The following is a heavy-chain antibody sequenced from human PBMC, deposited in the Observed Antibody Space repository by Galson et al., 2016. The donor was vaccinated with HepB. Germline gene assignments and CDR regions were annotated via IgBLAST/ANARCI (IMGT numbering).Heavy chain of an antibody. V-gene: IGHV4-4*02. CDR3: AGGPAGPLDS. CDR1: GDSISSSNW. J-gene: IGHJ4*02. Sequence: ETLSLTCAVSGDSISSSNWWSWVRQPPGKGLEWIGEIFHSGNTNYNPSLKSRVTMSIDTSKNQFSLKVSSVTVADTAVYYCAGGPAGPLDSWGQGTLVTVSS. D-gene: IGHD3-16*01. CDR2: IFHSGNT.